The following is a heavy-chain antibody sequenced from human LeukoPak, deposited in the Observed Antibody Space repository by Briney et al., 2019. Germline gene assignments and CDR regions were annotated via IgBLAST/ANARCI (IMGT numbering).Heavy chain of an antibody. V-gene: IGHV1-8*01. CDR3: ARYYSTGSN. Sequence: GASVKVSCKASGYTFISYEINWVRQGPGQGLEWMGWMNPNSGNTGYAQKFQGRVSMTRNTSISTAYMELSSLRSEDTAVYYCARYYSTGSNWGQGTLVTVSS. J-gene: IGHJ4*02. D-gene: IGHD6-19*01. CDR1: GYTFISYE. CDR2: MNPNSGNT.